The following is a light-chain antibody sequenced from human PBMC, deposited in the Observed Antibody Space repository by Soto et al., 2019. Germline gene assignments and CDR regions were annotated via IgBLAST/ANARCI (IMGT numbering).Light chain of an antibody. CDR3: QQYNTWPPFT. CDR2: GAS. CDR1: QSVSRS. V-gene: IGKV3-15*01. J-gene: IGKJ3*01. Sequence: EIVMTQSPATLSVSPGERVTLSCRASQSVSRSLAWYQQKPGQAPRLLIYGASTRATGIPARFSGSGSGTEFNLNISSLQSEDFEVYYCQQYNTWPPFTFGPGAKVDIK.